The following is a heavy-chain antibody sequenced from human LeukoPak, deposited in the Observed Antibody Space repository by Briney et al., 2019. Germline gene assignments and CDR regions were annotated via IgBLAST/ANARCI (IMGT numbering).Heavy chain of an antibody. CDR1: GYTFTGYY. D-gene: IGHD6-13*01. CDR2: INPNSGGT. V-gene: IGHV1-2*06. CDR3: ARDSSLIAAAGPNWFDP. J-gene: IGHJ5*02. Sequence: GASVKVSCKASGYTFTGYYMHWVRQAPGQGLEWMGRINPNSGGTNYAQKFQGRVTMTRDTSISTAYMELSRLRSDDTAVYYCARDSSLIAAAGPNWFDPWGQGTLVTVSS.